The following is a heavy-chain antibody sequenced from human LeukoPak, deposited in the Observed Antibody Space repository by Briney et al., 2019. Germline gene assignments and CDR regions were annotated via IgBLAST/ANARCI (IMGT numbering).Heavy chain of an antibody. J-gene: IGHJ4*02. CDR2: IKEDGSAK. Sequence: GGSLRLSCAASGFTFSNNWMIWVRQAPGKGLEWVANIKEDGSAKYYVDSVKGRFTISRDNAKNSLYLQMNSLRAEDTAVYYCVCIAAAGLGYWGQGTLVTVSS. D-gene: IGHD6-13*01. CDR3: VCIAAAGLGY. CDR1: GFTFSNNW. V-gene: IGHV3-7*01.